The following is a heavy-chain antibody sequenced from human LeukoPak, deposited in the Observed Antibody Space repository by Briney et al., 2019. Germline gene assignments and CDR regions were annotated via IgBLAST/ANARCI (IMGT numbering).Heavy chain of an antibody. CDR2: IIPILGIA. CDR1: GGTFSSYA. CDR3: ARARIIMVRGVITTGFQH. J-gene: IGHJ1*01. V-gene: IGHV1-69*04. Sequence: SVKVSCKASGGTFSSYAISWVRQAPGQGLEWMGRIIPILGIANYAQKFQGRVTITADKSTSTAYMELSSLSSEDTAVYYCARARIIMVRGVITTGFQHWGQGTLVTVSS. D-gene: IGHD3-10*01.